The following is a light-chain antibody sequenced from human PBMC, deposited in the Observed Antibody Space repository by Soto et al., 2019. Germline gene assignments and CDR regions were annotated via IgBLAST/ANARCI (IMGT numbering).Light chain of an antibody. V-gene: IGKV1-5*03. CDR1: QTISSW. J-gene: IGKJ1*01. CDR2: KAS. Sequence: DVQMTHSPSTLSGSVGDXXTIXFRASQTISSWLAWYQQKPGKAPKLLIYKASTLKSGVPSRFSGSGSGTEFTLTISSLQPDDFATYYCQHYNSYSEAFGQGTKVDIK. CDR3: QHYNSYSEA.